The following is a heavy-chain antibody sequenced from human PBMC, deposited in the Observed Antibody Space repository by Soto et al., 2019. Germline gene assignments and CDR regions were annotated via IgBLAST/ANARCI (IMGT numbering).Heavy chain of an antibody. CDR3: AREGYYGSRSYLCHLDV. CDR1: GYTFTSYG. V-gene: IGHV1-18*01. CDR2: ISAYNGNT. D-gene: IGHD3-10*01. J-gene: IGHJ6*02. Sequence: AAVKVSCKAAGYTFTSYGISWVRQAPGQGVEWMGWISAYNGNTNYAQKLQGGVTMTTYTSTSKAYMELRSLRSDDTAVSYCAREGYYGSRSYLCHLDVWGQGTTVTVSS.